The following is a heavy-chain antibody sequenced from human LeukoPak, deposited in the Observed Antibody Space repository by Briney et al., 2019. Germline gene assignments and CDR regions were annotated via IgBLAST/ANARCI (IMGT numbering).Heavy chain of an antibody. CDR3: ARGMGIVEAGHLYFDY. CDR2: ISAYNGNT. J-gene: IGHJ4*02. D-gene: IGHD6-19*01. CDR1: GYTFTSYG. Sequence: ASVKVSCKASGYTFTSYGISWVRRAPGQGLEWMGWISAYNGNTNYAQKLQGRVTMTTDTSTSTAYMELRSLRSDDTAVYYCARGMGIVEAGHLYFDYCGQGTLVTVSS. V-gene: IGHV1-18*01.